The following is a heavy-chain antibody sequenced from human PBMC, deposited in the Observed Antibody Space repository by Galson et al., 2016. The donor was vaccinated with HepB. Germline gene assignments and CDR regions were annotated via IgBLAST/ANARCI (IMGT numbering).Heavy chain of an antibody. J-gene: IGHJ4*02. Sequence: TLSLTCAVSDGSISSGNYYWSWLRQPAGKGLEWIGRIRVNRDTDYNPSLKSRVTISADTSKNQFPLNLTSVTAADSAVYYCARGTAVVWETPVYWGQGTRVTVSS. V-gene: IGHV4-61*02. CDR1: DGSISSGNYY. CDR2: IRVNRDT. D-gene: IGHD1-26*01. CDR3: ARGTAVVWETPVY.